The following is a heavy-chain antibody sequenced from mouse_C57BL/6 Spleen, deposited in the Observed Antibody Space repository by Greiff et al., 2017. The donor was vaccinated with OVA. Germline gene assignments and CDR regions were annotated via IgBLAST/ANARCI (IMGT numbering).Heavy chain of an antibody. CDR3: ARWGYYGSSYLHAMDY. Sequence: QVQLKESGPELVKPGASVKISCKASGYAFSSSWMNWVKQRPGKGLEWIGRIYPGDGDTNYNGKFKGKATLTADKSSSTAYMQLSSLTSEDSAVYFCARWGYYGSSYLHAMDYWGQGTSVTVSS. V-gene: IGHV1-82*01. J-gene: IGHJ4*01. CDR1: GYAFSSSW. D-gene: IGHD1-1*01. CDR2: IYPGDGDT.